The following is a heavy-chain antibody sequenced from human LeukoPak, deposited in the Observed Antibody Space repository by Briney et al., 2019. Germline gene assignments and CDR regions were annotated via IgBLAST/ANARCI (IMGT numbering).Heavy chain of an antibody. Sequence: SETLSLTCTVSGVSISSSNSYWGWIRQPPGKGLEWIGSIYYSGNTYYNASLKSQVSISIDTSKNQFSLKLTSVTAADTAVYYCARHGRTPGWLQKDGPTYYFDYWGQGTLVTVSS. D-gene: IGHD5-24*01. V-gene: IGHV4-39*01. CDR1: GVSISSSNSY. CDR3: ARHGRTPGWLQKDGPTYYFDY. J-gene: IGHJ4*02. CDR2: IYYSGNT.